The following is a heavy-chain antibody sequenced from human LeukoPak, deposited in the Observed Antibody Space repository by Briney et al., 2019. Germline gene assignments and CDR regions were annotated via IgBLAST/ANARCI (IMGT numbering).Heavy chain of an antibody. D-gene: IGHD6-13*01. CDR2: INAGNGNT. Sequence: GASVKVSCKASGYTFTTYAMHWVRQAPGQRLEWMGWINAGNGNTKYSQKFQARVTITRDTSASTAYVEPRSLRSEDTAVYYCARDPIGSRWPYYFDYWGQGTLVTVSS. J-gene: IGHJ4*02. CDR1: GYTFTTYA. V-gene: IGHV1-3*01. CDR3: ARDPIGSRWPYYFDY.